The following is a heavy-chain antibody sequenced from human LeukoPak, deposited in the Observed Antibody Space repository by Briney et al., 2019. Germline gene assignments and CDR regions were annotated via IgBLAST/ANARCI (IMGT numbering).Heavy chain of an antibody. CDR1: GFSLITSGMC. CDR2: IDWDDDE. Sequence: SGPALVKPTETLTLTCTFSGFSLITSGMCVAWIRQPPGKALEWLARIDWDDDEFYSTSLQTRLTIPKDTSKNQVVLAMTNMGPLDTATYFCARYRTTGTTFDYWGQGTLVTVSS. D-gene: IGHD4-17*01. CDR3: ARYRTTGTTFDY. J-gene: IGHJ4*02. V-gene: IGHV2-70*17.